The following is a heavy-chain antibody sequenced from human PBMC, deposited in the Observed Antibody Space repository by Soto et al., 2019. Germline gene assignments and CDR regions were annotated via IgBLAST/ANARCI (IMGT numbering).Heavy chain of an antibody. J-gene: IGHJ1*01. D-gene: IGHD1-20*01. CDR1: GFTFRNFA. CDR3: ANDWGPNWNGEDFHH. V-gene: IGHV3-23*01. Sequence: EVQLLESGGGLVQPGGSLRLSCAASGFTFRNFAMCWLRQAPGKGLEWVSDIGGSGDKIYYAESVKGRFTISRDNSKHMLYLQMTSLRAADTAMYYCANDWGPNWNGEDFHHWCQGTRVIVSS. CDR2: IGGSGDKI.